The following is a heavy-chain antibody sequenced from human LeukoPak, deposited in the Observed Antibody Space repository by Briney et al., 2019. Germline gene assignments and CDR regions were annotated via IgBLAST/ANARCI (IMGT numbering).Heavy chain of an antibody. CDR2: IYYSGST. CDR3: AREVTTVTTSQRVSYWFDP. Sequence: SETLSLTCTVSGGSISSGGYYWSWIRQHPGKGLAWIGYIYYSGSTYYNPSLKSRVTISVDTSKNQFSLKLSSVTAADTAVYYCAREVTTVTTSQRVSYWFDPWGQGTLVTVSS. V-gene: IGHV4-31*03. D-gene: IGHD4-11*01. J-gene: IGHJ5*02. CDR1: GGSISSGGYY.